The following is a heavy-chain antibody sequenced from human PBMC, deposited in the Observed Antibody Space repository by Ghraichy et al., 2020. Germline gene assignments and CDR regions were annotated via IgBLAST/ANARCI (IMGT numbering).Heavy chain of an antibody. Sequence: SETLSLTCTVSGYSISSGYYWGWIRQPPGKGLEWIGNIYHSGSTYYNPSLKSRVTISVDTSKNQFSLKLSSVTAADTAVYYCGRIEWNVDYWGQGTLVTVSS. V-gene: IGHV4-38-2*02. CDR2: IYHSGST. CDR3: GRIEWNVDY. J-gene: IGHJ4*02. CDR1: GYSISSGYY. D-gene: IGHD5-12*01.